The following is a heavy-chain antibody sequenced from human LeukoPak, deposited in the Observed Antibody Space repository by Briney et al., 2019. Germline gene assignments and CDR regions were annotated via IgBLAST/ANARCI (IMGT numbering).Heavy chain of an antibody. Sequence: GGSLRLSCAASGFTFSSYGMHWVRQAPGKGLEWVAFIRYDGSNKYYADSVKGRFTISRDNSKNTLYLQMNSLRAEDTAVYNCARGSGYLETFDYWGQGTLVTVSS. J-gene: IGHJ4*02. CDR2: IRYDGSNK. CDR1: GFTFSSYG. CDR3: ARGSGYLETFDY. D-gene: IGHD3-22*01. V-gene: IGHV3-30*02.